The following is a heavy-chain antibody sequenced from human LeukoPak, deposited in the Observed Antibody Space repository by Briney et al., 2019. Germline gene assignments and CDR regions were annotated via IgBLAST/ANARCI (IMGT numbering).Heavy chain of an antibody. CDR2: THTNGNT. Sequence: PSETLSLTCTVLGDSIHSHFYGWIRQPAGKGLEWIGRTHTNGNTLYNPSLKSRVTMSVDTSKNQFSLRLTSVTAADTAFYYCVRGNYTDGGRNWFDPWGQGILVTVSS. J-gene: IGHJ5*02. CDR3: VRGNYTDGGRNWFDP. CDR1: GDSIHSHF. D-gene: IGHD1-7*01. V-gene: IGHV4-4*07.